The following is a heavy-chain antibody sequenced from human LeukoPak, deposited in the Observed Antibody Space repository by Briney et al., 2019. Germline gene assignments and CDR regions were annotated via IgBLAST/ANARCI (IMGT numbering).Heavy chain of an antibody. J-gene: IGHJ4*02. CDR2: ISYDGSNK. CDR1: GFTFNRFG. Sequence: GGSLRLSCATSGFTFNRFGMHWVRQAPGKGLEWVAVISYDGSNKYYADSVKGRFTISRDNSKNTLYLQMNSLRAEDTAVYYCARDSIWFGELLSTYFDYWGQGTLVTVSS. V-gene: IGHV3-30*19. D-gene: IGHD3-10*01. CDR3: ARDSIWFGELLSTYFDY.